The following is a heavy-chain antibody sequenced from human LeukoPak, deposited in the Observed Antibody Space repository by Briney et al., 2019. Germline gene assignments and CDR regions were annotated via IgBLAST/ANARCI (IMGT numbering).Heavy chain of an antibody. CDR3: ARAGYQLQADNWFDP. D-gene: IGHD2-2*01. CDR2: IYYSGST. V-gene: IGHV4-39*07. J-gene: IGHJ5*02. CDR1: GGSISSSSYY. Sequence: PSETLSLTCTVSGGSISSSSYYWGWIRQPPGKGLEWIGSIYYSGSTHYNPSLKSRVTISVDTSKNQFSLKLSSVTAADTAVYYCARAGYQLQADNWFDPWGQGTLVTVSS.